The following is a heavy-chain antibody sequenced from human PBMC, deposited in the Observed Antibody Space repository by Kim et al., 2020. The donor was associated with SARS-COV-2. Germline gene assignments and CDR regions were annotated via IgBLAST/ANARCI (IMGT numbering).Heavy chain of an antibody. V-gene: IGHV1-8*01. Sequence: AQKFQGRVTMTRNTSISTAYMELSSLRSEDTAVYYCASGPNVDIVAAFDYWGQGTLVTVSS. D-gene: IGHD5-12*01. CDR3: ASGPNVDIVAAFDY. J-gene: IGHJ4*02.